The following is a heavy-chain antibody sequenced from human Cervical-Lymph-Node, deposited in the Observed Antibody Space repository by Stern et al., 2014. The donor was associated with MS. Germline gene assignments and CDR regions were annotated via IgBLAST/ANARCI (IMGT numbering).Heavy chain of an antibody. CDR3: ARHVQGFDY. CDR1: GYSFTIYY. CDR2: ISPYDSDT. J-gene: IGHJ4*02. Sequence: VQLMQSGAEVKKPGESLKISCKLSGYSFTIYYIAWVRQMPGKGLEWMGVISPYDSDTTYSPSFQGQVTISADKSITTAYLQWSSLRASDTAMYYCARHVQGFDYWGQGTLVTVSS. V-gene: IGHV5-51*01.